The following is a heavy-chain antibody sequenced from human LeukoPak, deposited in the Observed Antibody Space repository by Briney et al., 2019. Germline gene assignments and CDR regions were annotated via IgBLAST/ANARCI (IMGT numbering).Heavy chain of an antibody. CDR3: ARDFGRGSGYGANPGDAFDI. J-gene: IGHJ3*02. CDR2: ISYDGSNK. D-gene: IGHD3-3*01. Sequence: QPGGSLRLSCAASGFTFSSYAMHWVRQAPGKGLEWVAVISYDGSNKYYADSVKGRFTISRDNAKNSLYLQMNSLRAEDTAVYYCARDFGRGSGYGANPGDAFDIWGQGTMVTVSS. CDR1: GFTFSSYA. V-gene: IGHV3-30-3*01.